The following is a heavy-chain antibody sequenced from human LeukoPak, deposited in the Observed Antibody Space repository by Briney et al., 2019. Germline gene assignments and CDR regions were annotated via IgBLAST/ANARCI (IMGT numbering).Heavy chain of an antibody. CDR2: ISSSSSII. V-gene: IGHV3-48*01. CDR3: ARAQRRSPPDY. Sequence: GGSLRLSCAASGFTLSSYSMNWVRQAPRKGLEWVSYISSSSSIIYYADSVKGRFTVSRDNAQNSLHLQMNSLRAEDTAVYYCARAQRRSPPDYWGQGTLVTVSS. J-gene: IGHJ4*02. D-gene: IGHD6-25*01. CDR1: GFTLSSYS.